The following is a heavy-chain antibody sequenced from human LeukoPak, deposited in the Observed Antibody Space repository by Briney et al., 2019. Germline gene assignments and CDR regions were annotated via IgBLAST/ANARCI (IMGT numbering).Heavy chain of an antibody. CDR3: ARRVVVPAANNWFDP. CDR2: IYYSGST. V-gene: IGHV4-39*01. CDR1: GGSISSSSYY. Sequence: PSETLSLTCTVSGGSISSSSYYWGWIRQPPGKGLEWIGSIYYSGSTYYNPYLKSRVTISVDTSKNQFSLKLSSVTAADTAVYYCARRVVVPAANNWFDPWGQGTLVTVSS. D-gene: IGHD2-2*01. J-gene: IGHJ5*02.